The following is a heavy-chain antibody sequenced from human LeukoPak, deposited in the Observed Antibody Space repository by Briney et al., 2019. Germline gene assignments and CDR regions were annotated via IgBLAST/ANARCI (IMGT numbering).Heavy chain of an antibody. Sequence: GGSLRLSCAASGFTFSSYAMSWVRQAPGKGLEWVSATSGSGGSTYYADSVKGRFTISRDNSKNTLYLQMNSLRAEDTAVYYCAKDFRSNRYCSSTSCYANWFDPWGQGTLVTVSS. CDR1: GFTFSSYA. D-gene: IGHD2-2*01. J-gene: IGHJ5*02. CDR2: TSGSGGST. V-gene: IGHV3-23*01. CDR3: AKDFRSNRYCSSTSCYANWFDP.